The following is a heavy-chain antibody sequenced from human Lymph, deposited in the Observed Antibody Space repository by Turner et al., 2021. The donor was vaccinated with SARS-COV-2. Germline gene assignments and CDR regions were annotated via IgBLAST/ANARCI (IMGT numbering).Heavy chain of an antibody. CDR1: GYSFTTYW. CDR2: IFPCASDT. J-gene: IGHJ4*02. V-gene: IGHV5-51*01. CDR3: ARREWGGSLGHIDY. D-gene: IGHD3-3*01. Sequence: EVQLVQSGAEVKKPGESLKISCRPSGYSFTTYWIGLVRQMPGNSREWMGIIFPCASDTRYSPSVQGQVTISADKSISTSYLQWSSLKASDTAMYYCARREWGGSLGHIDYWGQGTLVTVSS.